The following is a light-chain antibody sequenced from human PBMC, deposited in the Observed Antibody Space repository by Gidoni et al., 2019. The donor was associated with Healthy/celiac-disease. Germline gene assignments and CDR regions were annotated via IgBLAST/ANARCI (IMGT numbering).Light chain of an antibody. Sequence: DIVITQSPNSLAGSLGERATNNCKASQSVLYRYNNKNYLAWYQQKPGQPPKLLIYWASTRDSGVPDRFSGSGSGTDFTLTISSLQAEDVAVYYCKQSHRTLITFGQGTRLEIK. CDR3: KQSHRTLIT. V-gene: IGKV4-1*01. J-gene: IGKJ5*01. CDR1: QSVLYRYNNKNY. CDR2: WAS.